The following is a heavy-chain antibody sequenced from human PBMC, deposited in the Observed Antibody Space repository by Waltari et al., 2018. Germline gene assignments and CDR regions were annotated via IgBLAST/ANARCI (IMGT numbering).Heavy chain of an antibody. V-gene: IGHV3-21*02. J-gene: IGHJ3*02. CDR1: GFTFRTSQ. CDR2: ISSTSSYI. D-gene: IGHD3-16*01. CDR3: ARDSARNYDYISGGHAFDI. Sequence: EVQLVESGGGLVKPGGSLRTSWAAAGFTFRTSQLNWVRQAPGKGLEWVSSISSTSSYIYYADSVKGRFTISRDNANNSLYLQMSSLRAEDTAIYYCARDSARNYDYISGGHAFDIWGQGTMITVSS.